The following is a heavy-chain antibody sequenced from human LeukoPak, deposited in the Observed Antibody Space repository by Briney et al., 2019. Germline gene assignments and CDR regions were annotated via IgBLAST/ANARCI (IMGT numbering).Heavy chain of an antibody. CDR1: GGSISSSKYY. D-gene: IGHD3-3*01. J-gene: IGHJ5*02. CDR2: MYYTGST. Sequence: NPSETLSLTCTVSGGSISSSKYYRRWIRQPPGKGQEWIGSMYYTGSTYYNPSLKSRVTISVDTSKNQFSLKLSSVTAGDTSVYYCARPYYDFTFAFDPWGQGTLVTVSS. V-gene: IGHV4-39*01. CDR3: ARPYYDFTFAFDP.